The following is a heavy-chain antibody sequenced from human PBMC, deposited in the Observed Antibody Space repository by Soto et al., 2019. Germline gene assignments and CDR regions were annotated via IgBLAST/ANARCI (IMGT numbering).Heavy chain of an antibody. Sequence: GGSLRLSCAASGFTFSSYAMSWVRQAPGKGLEWVSAISGSGGSTYYADSVKGRFTISRDNSKNTLYLQMNSLRAEDTAVYYCAKVTDYDFWSGYYRGGSDFDYWGQGTLVTVSS. J-gene: IGHJ4*02. D-gene: IGHD3-3*01. CDR1: GFTFSSYA. V-gene: IGHV3-23*01. CDR3: AKVTDYDFWSGYYRGGSDFDY. CDR2: ISGSGGST.